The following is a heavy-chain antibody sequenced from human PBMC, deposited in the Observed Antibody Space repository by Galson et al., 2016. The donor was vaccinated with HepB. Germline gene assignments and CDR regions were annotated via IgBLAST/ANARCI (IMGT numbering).Heavy chain of an antibody. CDR2: IKGKSDGGTI. CDR3: STVAGGFDSSGCYRSRNY. J-gene: IGHJ4*02. V-gene: IGHV3-15*01. D-gene: IGHD3-22*01. Sequence: SLRLSCAVSGFTFNDAWMTWVRQAPGKGLEWVGRIKGKSDGGTIDYAAPVKGRFTISRDDSKNTLYLQMNSLKTEDTAVYYCSTVAGGFDSSGCYRSRNYSGQGTLVTVSS. CDR1: GFTFNDAW.